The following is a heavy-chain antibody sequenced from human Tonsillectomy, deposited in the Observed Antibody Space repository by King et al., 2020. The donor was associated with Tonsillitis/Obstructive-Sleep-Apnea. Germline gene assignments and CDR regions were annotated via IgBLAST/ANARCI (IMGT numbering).Heavy chain of an antibody. CDR1: GGSFSGYY. CDR2: INHSGST. CDR3: AREDYDSSGYFPRDYYYMDV. V-gene: IGHV4-34*01. D-gene: IGHD3-22*01. J-gene: IGHJ6*03. Sequence: VQLQQWGAGLLKPSETLSLTCAVYGGSFSGYYWSWIRQPPGKGLEWIGEINHSGSTNYNPSLKSRVTISVDTAKNQFSLELSSVTAADTAAYYCAREDYDSSGYFPRDYYYMDVWGKGTTVTVSS.